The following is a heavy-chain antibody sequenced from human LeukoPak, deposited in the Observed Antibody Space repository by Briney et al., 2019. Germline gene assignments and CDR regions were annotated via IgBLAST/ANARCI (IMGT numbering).Heavy chain of an antibody. CDR1: GGSFSGYY. Sequence: PSETLSLTCAVYGGSFSGYYWSWIRQPPGKGLEWIGEINHSGSTNYNPSLKSRVTTSVDTSKNQFSLKLSSVTAADTAVYYCARGPSSWLSYFDYWGQGTLVTVSS. D-gene: IGHD6-13*01. CDR2: INHSGST. V-gene: IGHV4-34*01. J-gene: IGHJ4*02. CDR3: ARGPSSWLSYFDY.